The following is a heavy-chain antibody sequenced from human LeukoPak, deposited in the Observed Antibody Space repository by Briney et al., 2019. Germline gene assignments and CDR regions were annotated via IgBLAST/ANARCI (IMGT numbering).Heavy chain of an antibody. CDR1: GFTFSSYA. V-gene: IGHV3-30-3*01. CDR2: VSYDGSNK. J-gene: IGHJ4*02. Sequence: GGSLRLSCAASGFTFSSYAMHWVRQPPGKGLEWVAVVSYDGSNKYYADSVKGRFPISRDLSENTLYLQMHSLRTEDTAVYYCARDLYDTSAYYAPDYWGQGTLVTVSS. CDR3: ARDLYDTSAYYAPDY. D-gene: IGHD3-22*01.